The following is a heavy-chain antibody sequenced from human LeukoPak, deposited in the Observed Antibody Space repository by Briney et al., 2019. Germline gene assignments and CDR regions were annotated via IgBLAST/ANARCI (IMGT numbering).Heavy chain of an antibody. CDR1: GDSMESYY. CDR3: ARHADSSGYLDAFDI. D-gene: IGHD3-22*01. V-gene: IGHV4-59*08. J-gene: IGHJ3*02. CDR2: IYYTGST. Sequence: SETLSLTCTVSGDSMESYYWTWIRQPPGKGLEWIGYIYYTGSTNYNPSLKSRVTISVDTSKNQFSLKLSSVTAADTAVYYCARHADSSGYLDAFDIWGQGTMVTVSS.